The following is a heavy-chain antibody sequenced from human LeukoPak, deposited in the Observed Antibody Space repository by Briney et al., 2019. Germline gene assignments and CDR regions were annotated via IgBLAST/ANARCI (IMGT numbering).Heavy chain of an antibody. D-gene: IGHD1-26*01. CDR2: INPTSSST. CDR1: GYSFTSHY. CDR3: ARDNSVGDVAWWFDP. Sequence: ASVKVSCKASGYSFTSHYMHWVRQAPGQGLEWLGLINPTSSSTLYAQKFQGRVTMTRDMSTTTDYMELSSLRSDDTAVYYCARDNSVGDVAWWFDPWGQGTLVTVSS. V-gene: IGHV1-46*01. J-gene: IGHJ5*02.